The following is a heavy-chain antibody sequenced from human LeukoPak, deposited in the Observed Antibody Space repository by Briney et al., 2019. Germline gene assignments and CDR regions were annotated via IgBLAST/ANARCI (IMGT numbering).Heavy chain of an antibody. CDR3: AKVCPPVELYYFDY. CDR1: GFTFSSYA. V-gene: IGHV3-23*01. J-gene: IGHJ4*02. CDR2: ISGSGGST. D-gene: IGHD3-10*01. Sequence: GGSLRLSCSASGFTFSSYAMHWVRQAPGKGLEWVSVISGSGGSTYYADSVKGRFTISRDNSKNTLYLQMNSLRAEDTAVYYCAKVCPPVELYYFDYWGQGTLVTVSS.